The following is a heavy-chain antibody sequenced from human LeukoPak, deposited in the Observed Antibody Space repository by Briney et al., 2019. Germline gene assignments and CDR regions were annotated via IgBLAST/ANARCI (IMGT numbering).Heavy chain of an antibody. V-gene: IGHV1-2*06. D-gene: IGHD6-19*01. CDR3: ARDRRQWLALDY. CDR2: IDPSSGVT. J-gene: IGHJ4*02. CDR1: GYTFTGYY. Sequence: VASVKVSCKVSGYTFTGYYILWMRQAPGQGPEWMGRIDPSSGVTNYALKFQGRVTMTRDTSISTAYMELYRLTSDDTAVYYCARDRRQWLALDYWGQGSLVTVSS.